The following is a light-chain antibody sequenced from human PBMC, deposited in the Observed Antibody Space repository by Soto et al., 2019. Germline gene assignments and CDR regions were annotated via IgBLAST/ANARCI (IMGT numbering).Light chain of an antibody. CDR2: GNS. J-gene: IGLJ1*01. CDR3: QSYDISPSGYV. Sequence: QSALAPPSSVSVAPGQKVTISCTRSSSNIGAGCDLHWYQQLSGAAPKLLLFGNSNRPSGLPDRFSGSKPGTAASLAITGLQAEDEADFYCQSYDISPSGYVCGTGTKVTVL. V-gene: IGLV1-40*01. CDR1: SSNIGAGCD.